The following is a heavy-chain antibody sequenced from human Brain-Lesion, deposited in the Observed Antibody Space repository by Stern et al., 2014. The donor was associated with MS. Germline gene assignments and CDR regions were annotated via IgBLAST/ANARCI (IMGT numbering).Heavy chain of an antibody. Sequence: EVQLVESGGGVVLPGRSLRLSCEASGFSFEDHGMHRVRQAPGKGLEWVAGITWNSGTIAYADSVKGRFTISRDDAKNSLYLHMNGLRAEDTALYYCAKDMMDYFGSGTFGSFDHWGQGTLVTVSS. D-gene: IGHD3-10*01. CDR2: ITWNSGTI. CDR1: GFSFEDHG. V-gene: IGHV3-9*01. CDR3: AKDMMDYFGSGTFGSFDH. J-gene: IGHJ4*02.